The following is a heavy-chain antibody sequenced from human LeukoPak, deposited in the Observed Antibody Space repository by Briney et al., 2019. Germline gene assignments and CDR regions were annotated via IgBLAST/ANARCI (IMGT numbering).Heavy chain of an antibody. D-gene: IGHD4-23*01. CDR3: AREDIPPGPAVPNSMIDF. Sequence: GGSLRLSCAASGFTFSSYSMNWVRQAPGKGLEWVSSISISSSYIYYADSVKGRFTISRDNAKNSLYLQMNSLRAEDTAVYYCAREDIPPGPAVPNSMIDFWGQGTLVTVSS. CDR2: ISISSSYI. CDR1: GFTFSSYS. J-gene: IGHJ4*02. V-gene: IGHV3-21*01.